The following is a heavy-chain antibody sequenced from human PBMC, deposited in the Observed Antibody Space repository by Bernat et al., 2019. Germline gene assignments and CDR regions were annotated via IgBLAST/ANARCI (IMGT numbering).Heavy chain of an antibody. D-gene: IGHD6-19*01. J-gene: IGHJ4*02. V-gene: IGHV4-39*01. CDR3: ARWRRVAVVGKCLDD. CDR2: IYYSGST. CDR1: VGSISSSSYY. Sequence: QLQLQESGPGLVKPSETLSLTCTVSVGSISSSSYYWGWIRQPPGKGLEWIGSIYYSGSTYYNPSLKSRVTISVESCKIQFSLELSSVTAADTRVYDGARWRRVAVVGKCLDDWGQGTLVTVSS.